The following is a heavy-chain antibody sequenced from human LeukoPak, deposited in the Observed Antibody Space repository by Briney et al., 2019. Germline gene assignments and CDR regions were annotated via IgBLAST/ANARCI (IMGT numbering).Heavy chain of an antibody. CDR3: ARERDGRFFDY. CDR1: GLIFRSYW. Sequence: GGSLRLSCAVSGLIFRSYWMSWVRQAPGKGLEWVANINQDGSEKYFVDSVKGRFTISRDNAKDSLHLQMNTLRAEDTAVYYCARERDGRFFDYWGQGTLVTVSS. D-gene: IGHD5-24*01. J-gene: IGHJ4*02. CDR2: INQDGSEK. V-gene: IGHV3-7*01.